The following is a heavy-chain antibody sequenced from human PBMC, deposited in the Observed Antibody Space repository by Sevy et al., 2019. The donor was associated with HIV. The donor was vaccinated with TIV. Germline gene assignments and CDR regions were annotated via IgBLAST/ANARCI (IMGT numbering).Heavy chain of an antibody. CDR3: ARRNDFDI. V-gene: IGHV4-59*12. CDR1: GGSINSDH. Sequence: SETLSLTCTVSGGSINSDHWNWIRQPPGKGLEWIGYVYCTGGTNYNTSLKNRVTISVDRTKNQFSLYLTSMTAADTAVYYCARRNDFDIWGQGTMVTVSS. J-gene: IGHJ3*02. CDR2: VYCTGGT.